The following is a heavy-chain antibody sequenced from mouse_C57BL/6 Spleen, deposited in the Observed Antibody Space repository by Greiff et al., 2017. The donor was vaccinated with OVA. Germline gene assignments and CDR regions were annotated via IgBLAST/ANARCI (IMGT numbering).Heavy chain of an antibody. CDR2: IYPSDSET. Sequence: QVQLQQPGAELVRPGSSVKLSCKASGYTFTSYWMDWVQQSPEQGLEWIGNIYPSDSETHYNQKFKDKATLTVDKSSSTAYMQLSSLTSEDSAVSYCARVYVYSAWIAYWGQGTLVTVSA. J-gene: IGHJ3*01. CDR1: GYTFTSYW. D-gene: IGHD2-3*01. V-gene: IGHV1-61*01. CDR3: ARVYVYSAWIAY.